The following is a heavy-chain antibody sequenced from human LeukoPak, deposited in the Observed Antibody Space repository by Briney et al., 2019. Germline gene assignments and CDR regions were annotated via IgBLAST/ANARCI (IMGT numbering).Heavy chain of an antibody. CDR2: ISASGGST. CDR3: AKERERLVLNNWFDP. J-gene: IGHJ5*02. CDR1: GFTFSSYA. Sequence: AGGSLRLSCAASGFTFSSYAMSWVRQAPGKGLEWVSAISASGGSTYYADSVKGRFTISRDNSKNTLYLQMNSLRAEDTAVYYCAKERERLVLNNWFDPWGQGTLVTVSS. V-gene: IGHV3-23*01. D-gene: IGHD6-19*01.